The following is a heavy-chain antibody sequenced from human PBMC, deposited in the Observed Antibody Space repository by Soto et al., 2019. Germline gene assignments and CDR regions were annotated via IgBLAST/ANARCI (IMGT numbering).Heavy chain of an antibody. J-gene: IGHJ4*02. CDR1: GFTFSSVW. V-gene: IGHV3-15*01. D-gene: IGHD1-26*01. CDR2: VNSKTDGATT. Sequence: GGSLRRSCAASGFTFSSVWVIWRRQARVKGPEWDGHVNSKTDGATTDYASPLKGRFTISRDDSKKTLYLQMNSLNTEDTAVYSCTTDTQRELAAVDWDNRGQGT. CDR3: TTDTQRELAAVDWDN.